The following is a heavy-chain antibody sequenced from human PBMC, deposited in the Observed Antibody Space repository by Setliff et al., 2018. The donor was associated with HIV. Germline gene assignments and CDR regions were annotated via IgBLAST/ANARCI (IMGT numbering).Heavy chain of an antibody. CDR2: INRSGSA. J-gene: IGHJ4*02. CDR1: GGSISSHY. CDR3: ARQSTVAAAGFDF. D-gene: IGHD6-13*01. Sequence: PSETLSLTCAVSGGSISSHYWSWIRQPPGKGLEWIGEINRSGSANYNRSLKSRVTMSVDTSKRQFSLKLDSVTAADKAIYYCARQSTVAAAGFDFWGQGTLVTVSS. V-gene: IGHV4-34*01.